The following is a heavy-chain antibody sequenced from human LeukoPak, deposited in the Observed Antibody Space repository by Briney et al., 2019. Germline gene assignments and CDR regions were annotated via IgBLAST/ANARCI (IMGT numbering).Heavy chain of an antibody. J-gene: IGHJ4*02. CDR3: ARARYYDFWSGYYPRPAYFDY. Sequence: SETLSLTCTVSGGSISSYYWSWIRQPPGKGLEWIGYIYTSGSTNYNPSLKSRVTISVDTSKNQFSLKLSSVTAADTAVYYCARARYYDFWSGYYPRPAYFDYWGQGTLVTVSS. D-gene: IGHD3-3*01. CDR1: GGSISSYY. V-gene: IGHV4-4*09. CDR2: IYTSGST.